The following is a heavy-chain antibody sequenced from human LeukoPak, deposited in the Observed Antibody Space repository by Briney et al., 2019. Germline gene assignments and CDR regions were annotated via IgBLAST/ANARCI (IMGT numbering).Heavy chain of an antibody. CDR1: GGSFSGYY. J-gene: IGHJ5*02. V-gene: IGHV4-34*01. Sequence: SETLSLTCAVYGGSFSGYYWSWIRQPPGKGLEWIGGINHSGSTNYNPSLKSRVTISVDTSKNQFSLKLSSVTAADTAVYYCARGQRSGVTIFGVVIVFWFDPWGQGTLVTVSS. CDR2: INHSGST. D-gene: IGHD3-3*01. CDR3: ARGQRSGVTIFGVVIVFWFDP.